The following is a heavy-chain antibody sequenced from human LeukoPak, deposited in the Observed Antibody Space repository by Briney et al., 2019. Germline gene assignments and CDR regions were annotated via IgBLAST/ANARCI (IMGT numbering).Heavy chain of an antibody. J-gene: IGHJ4*02. CDR2: IIPIFGTA. CDR3: ARGEVTTWWSALGFDY. D-gene: IGHD4-17*01. Sequence: GASVKVSCKASGGTFSSYAISWVRQAPGQGLEWMGRIIPIFGTANYAQKFQGRVTITTDESTSTAYMELSSLRSEDTAVYYCARGEVTTWWSALGFDYWGQGTLVTVSS. CDR1: GGTFSSYA. V-gene: IGHV1-69*05.